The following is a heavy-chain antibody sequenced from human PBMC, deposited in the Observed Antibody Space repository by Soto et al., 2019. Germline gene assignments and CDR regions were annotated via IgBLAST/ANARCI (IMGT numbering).Heavy chain of an antibody. CDR1: GYTFTNYY. D-gene: IGHD4-17*01. Sequence: ASVKVSCKASGYTFTNYYMNWVRQAPGQGLEWVGIINPSGGSTSYAQKFQGRVTMTRDTSTSTVYMELSSLRSEDTAVYYCARDPETHDYGDQDDAFDIWGQGKMVTVSS. V-gene: IGHV1-46*03. J-gene: IGHJ3*02. CDR2: INPSGGST. CDR3: ARDPETHDYGDQDDAFDI.